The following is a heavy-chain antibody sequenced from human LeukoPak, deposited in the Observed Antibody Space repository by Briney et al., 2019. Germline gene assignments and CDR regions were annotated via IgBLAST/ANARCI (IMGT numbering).Heavy chain of an antibody. V-gene: IGHV1-2*02. Sequence: ASVKVSCKASGYTFTSYYMHWVRQAPGQGLEWMGWINPNSGGTNYAQKFQGRVTMTRDTSISTAYMELSRLRSDDTAVYYCARVGGSGSSWNYWGQGTLVTVSS. CDR1: GYTFTSYY. CDR3: ARVGGSGSSWNY. D-gene: IGHD3-10*01. J-gene: IGHJ4*02. CDR2: INPNSGGT.